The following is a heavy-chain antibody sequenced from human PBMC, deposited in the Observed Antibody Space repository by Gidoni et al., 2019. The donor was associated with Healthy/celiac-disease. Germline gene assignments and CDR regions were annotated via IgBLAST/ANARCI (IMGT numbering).Heavy chain of an antibody. J-gene: IGHJ4*02. CDR2: ISYDGSNK. D-gene: IGHD3-3*01. Sequence: QVQLVESGGGVVQPGRSLRLSCAASGFTFSSYAMHWVRQAPGKGLEWVAVISYDGSNKYYADSVKGRFTISRDNSKNTLYLQMNSLRAEDTAVYYCARSSFFPPYYFDYWGQGTLVTVSS. CDR1: GFTFSSYA. CDR3: ARSSFFPPYYFDY. V-gene: IGHV3-30-3*01.